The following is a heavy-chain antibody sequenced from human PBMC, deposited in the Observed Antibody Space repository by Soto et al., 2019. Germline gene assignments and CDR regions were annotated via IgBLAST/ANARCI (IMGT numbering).Heavy chain of an antibody. CDR3: AGDVGNYYGSGSYYYYYYGMDV. CDR1: GGSISSYY. D-gene: IGHD3-10*01. CDR2: IYYSGST. V-gene: IGHV4-59*01. J-gene: IGHJ6*02. Sequence: SETLSLTCTVSGGSISSYYWSWIRQPPGKGLEWIGYIYYSGSTNYNPSIKSRVTISVDTSKNQFSLKLSSVTAADTAVYYCAGDVGNYYGSGSYYYYYYGMDVWGQGTTVTVSS.